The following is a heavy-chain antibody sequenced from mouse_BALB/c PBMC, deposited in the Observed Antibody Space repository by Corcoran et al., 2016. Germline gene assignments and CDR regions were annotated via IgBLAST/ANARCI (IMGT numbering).Heavy chain of an antibody. J-gene: IGHJ2*01. V-gene: IGHV14-3*02. D-gene: IGHD2-1*01. CDR3: GRSREGNYVVY. CDR1: GFNIKDTY. CDR2: IDPANGST. Sequence: VQLQHSGAELVKPGASVKLSCTASGFNIKDTYMHWVKQRPEQGLEWIGRIDPANGSTKYDPKFQGKATMTADTSSNTVYLQLSSLTSEATAVYYCGRSREGNYVVYWGQGTTLTVSS.